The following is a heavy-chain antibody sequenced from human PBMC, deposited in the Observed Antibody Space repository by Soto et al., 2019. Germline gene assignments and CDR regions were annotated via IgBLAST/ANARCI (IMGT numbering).Heavy chain of an antibody. D-gene: IGHD3-9*01. Sequence: ASVKVSCKASGYTFTSYGISWVRQAPGQGLEWMGWISAYNGNTNYAQKLQGRVTMTTDTSTSTAYMELRSLRPDDTAVYYCARDALLYYDILTGRPYYFDYWGQGTLVTVSS. CDR2: ISAYNGNT. V-gene: IGHV1-18*01. J-gene: IGHJ4*02. CDR1: GYTFTSYG. CDR3: ARDALLYYDILTGRPYYFDY.